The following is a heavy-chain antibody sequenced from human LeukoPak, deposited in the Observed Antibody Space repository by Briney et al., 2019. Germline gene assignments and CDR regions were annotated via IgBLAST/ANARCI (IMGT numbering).Heavy chain of an antibody. CDR3: ATTPGIVGHNPRPFDY. J-gene: IGHJ4*02. Sequence: SETLSLTCTVSGGSISSTTYYWAWIRQPPGKGLEWIGSIYFSGTTYYNPSLKSRVTISVDTSKSQFSLKLTSVTAADTAVYFCATTPGIVGHNPRPFDYWCQGTLVTVSS. D-gene: IGHD1-26*01. CDR1: GGSISSTTYY. V-gene: IGHV4-39*01. CDR2: IYFSGTT.